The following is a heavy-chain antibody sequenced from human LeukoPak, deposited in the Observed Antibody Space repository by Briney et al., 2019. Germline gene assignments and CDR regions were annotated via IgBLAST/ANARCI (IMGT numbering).Heavy chain of an antibody. CDR1: GFTFSDYY. CDR3: ASDLDVAGTGLDY. Sequence: GGSLRLSCAASGFTFSDYYMSWIRQAPGKGLEWVSYISSSGSIIYYADSVKGRFTISRDNAKNSLYLQMNSLRAEDTAVYYCASDLDVAGTGLDYWGQGTLVTVSS. V-gene: IGHV3-11*04. D-gene: IGHD6-13*01. CDR2: ISSSGSII. J-gene: IGHJ4*02.